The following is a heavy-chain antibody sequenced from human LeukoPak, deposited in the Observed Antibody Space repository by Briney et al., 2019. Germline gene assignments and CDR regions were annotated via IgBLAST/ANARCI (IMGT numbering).Heavy chain of an antibody. CDR2: IIPIFGTA. J-gene: IGHJ6*03. CDR3: ARTPQHSYYCYNMDV. V-gene: IGHV1-69*05. D-gene: IGHD5-18*01. CDR1: GGTFSTYA. Sequence: VASVKVSCKASGGTFSTYAITWVRQAPGQGLEWMGGIIPIFGTANYAQKFQDRVTITTDASTSTVYMELTSLRSEDTAVYCCARTPQHSYYCYNMDVWGKGTTVTVAS.